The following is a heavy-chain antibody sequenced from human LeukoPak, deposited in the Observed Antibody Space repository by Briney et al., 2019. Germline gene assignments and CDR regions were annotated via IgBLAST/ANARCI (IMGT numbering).Heavy chain of an antibody. CDR1: AGSISTYY. CDR3: AKDGGGGYVTDWYFDL. D-gene: IGHD5-12*01. V-gene: IGHV4-59*01. J-gene: IGHJ2*01. CDR2: VYYTGST. Sequence: SETLSLTCTVSAGSISTYYWSWIRQPPGKELEWIGYVYYTGSTNYNPSLKSRVTISVDTSKNQFSLKLSSVTAADTAVYYCAKDGGGGYVTDWYFDLWGRGTLVAVSS.